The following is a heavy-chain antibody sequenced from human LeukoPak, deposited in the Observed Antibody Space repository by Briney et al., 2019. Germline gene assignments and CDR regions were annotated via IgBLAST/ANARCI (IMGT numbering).Heavy chain of an antibody. D-gene: IGHD4-23*01. CDR3: ASRGNSGYAFDI. V-gene: IGHV3-7*01. CDR2: IKQDGSGK. CDR1: GFTFSSYW. Sequence: PGGSLRLSCAASGFTFSSYWMSWVRQAPGKGLEWGANIKQDGSGKYYVDSVKGRFTISRDNAKNSLYLQMNSLRAEDTAVYYCASRGNSGYAFDIWGQGTMVTVSS. J-gene: IGHJ3*02.